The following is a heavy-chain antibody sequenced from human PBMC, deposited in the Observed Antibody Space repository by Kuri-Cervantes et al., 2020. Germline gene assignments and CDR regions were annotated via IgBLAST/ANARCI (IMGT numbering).Heavy chain of an antibody. Sequence: SLKISCAASGFTVSSNYMNWVRQAPGKGLEWVSGINWNSGTIGYADSVKGRFTISRDNAKNSLYLQMNNLRTEDTALYYCARCGGYGVNYYYMDVWGKGTTVTVSS. CDR2: INWNSGTI. CDR1: GFTVSSNY. J-gene: IGHJ6*03. V-gene: IGHV3-9*01. CDR3: ARCGGYGVNYYYMDV. D-gene: IGHD2-21*01.